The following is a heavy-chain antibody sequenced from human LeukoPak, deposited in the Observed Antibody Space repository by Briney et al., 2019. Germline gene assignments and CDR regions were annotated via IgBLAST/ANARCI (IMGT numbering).Heavy chain of an antibody. CDR3: AREGRDAFDFYS. Sequence: SVKVSCKASGGTFSTYAISWVRQAPGQGLEWMGRIIPIFGSANYAQKFQGRVTITADKSTSPAYMELSSLSSEDTAMYYCAREGRDAFDFYSWGQRTLVTVSS. D-gene: IGHD5-24*01. J-gene: IGHJ5*01. CDR1: GGTFSTYA. V-gene: IGHV1-69*06. CDR2: IIPIFGSA.